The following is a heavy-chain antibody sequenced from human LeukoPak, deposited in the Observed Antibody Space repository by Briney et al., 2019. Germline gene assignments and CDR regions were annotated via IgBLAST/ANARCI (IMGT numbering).Heavy chain of an antibody. D-gene: IGHD3-16*01. J-gene: IGHJ6*02. Sequence: SETLSLTCTVSGGSLRNYYWAWIRQAPGKAPEWMCYISHSGFINYNPSLMSRITISVDTAKNQFSVKLTSVTAADTAVYFCARDREIMKPYYYVMDVWGQGTTVIVSS. CDR1: GGSLRNYY. CDR3: ARDREIMKPYYYVMDV. CDR2: ISHSGFI. V-gene: IGHV4-59*01.